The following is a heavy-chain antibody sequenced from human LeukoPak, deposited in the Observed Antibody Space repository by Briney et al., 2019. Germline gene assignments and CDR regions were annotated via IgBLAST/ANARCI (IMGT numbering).Heavy chain of an antibody. Sequence: SVKVSCKASGRTFSSYTISWVRQAPGQGLEWMGRIIPILGIAIYAKKFQGRVTITADKSTSTAYMGLSSLRSEDTAVYYCARAEKEVRGVSLDYWGQGTLVTVSS. V-gene: IGHV1-69*02. D-gene: IGHD3-10*01. CDR3: ARAEKEVRGVSLDY. CDR1: GRTFSSYT. J-gene: IGHJ4*02. CDR2: IIPILGIA.